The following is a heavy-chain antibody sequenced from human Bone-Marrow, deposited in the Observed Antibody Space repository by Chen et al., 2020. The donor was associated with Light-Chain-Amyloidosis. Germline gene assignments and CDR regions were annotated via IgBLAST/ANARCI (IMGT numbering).Heavy chain of an antibody. CDR3: ASRDSSSSSGYYYYGMDV. CDR2: ISYDGSNK. J-gene: IGHJ6*02. CDR1: GFTFSSYA. V-gene: IGHV3-30-3*01. Sequence: QVQLVESGGGVVQPGRSLRLSCAASGFTFSSYAMHWVRQAPGKGLEWVAVISYDGSNKYYADSVKGRFTISIDNSKNTLYLQMNSLRAEDTAVYYCASRDSSSSSGYYYYGMDVWGQGTTVTVSS. D-gene: IGHD6-6*01.